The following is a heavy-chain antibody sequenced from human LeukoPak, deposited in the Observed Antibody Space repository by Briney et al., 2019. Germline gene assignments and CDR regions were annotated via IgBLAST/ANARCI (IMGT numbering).Heavy chain of an antibody. CDR2: VYYSGST. CDR3: VRKGSSWYYFDY. D-gene: IGHD6-13*01. Sequence: SETLSLTCTVSGDSISRGGYYWSWIRQHPGKALEWIGYVYYSGSTHYNPSLKSRITISVDTSKNQFSLKLSSVTTADTAVYYCVRKGSSWYYFDYWGQGTLVTVSS. J-gene: IGHJ4*02. V-gene: IGHV4-31*03. CDR1: GDSISRGGYY.